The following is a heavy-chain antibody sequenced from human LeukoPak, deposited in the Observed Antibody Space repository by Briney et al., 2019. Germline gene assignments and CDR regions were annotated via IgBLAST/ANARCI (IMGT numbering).Heavy chain of an antibody. CDR3: ATNTVYDSSVSPGY. J-gene: IGHJ4*02. CDR1: GYTFTSYG. Sequence: ASVKASCKASGYTFTSYGISWVRQAPGQGLEWMGWISAYNGNTNYAQKLQGRVTMTTDTSTSTAYMELRSLRSDDTAVYYCATNTVYDSSVSPGYWGQGTLVTVSS. D-gene: IGHD3-22*01. CDR2: ISAYNGNT. V-gene: IGHV1-18*01.